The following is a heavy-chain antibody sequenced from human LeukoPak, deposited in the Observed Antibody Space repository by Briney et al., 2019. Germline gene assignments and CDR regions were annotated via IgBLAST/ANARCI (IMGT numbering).Heavy chain of an antibody. D-gene: IGHD6-13*01. Sequence: PGGSLRLSCAASGFTFSSYGMHWVRQAPGKGLEWVAVIWYGGSNKYYADSVKGRFTISRDNSKNTLYLQMNSLRTEDTAVYYCAKDSVVAAAGTGNYYYYYMDVWGKGTTVTVSS. CDR2: IWYGGSNK. V-gene: IGHV3-30*02. CDR3: AKDSVVAAAGTGNYYYYYMDV. CDR1: GFTFSSYG. J-gene: IGHJ6*03.